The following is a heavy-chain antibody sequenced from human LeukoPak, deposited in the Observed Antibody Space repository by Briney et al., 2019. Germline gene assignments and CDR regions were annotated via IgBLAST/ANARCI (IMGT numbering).Heavy chain of an antibody. J-gene: IGHJ5*02. CDR2: ISHSGST. CDR1: GYSISSGYY. D-gene: IGHD1-14*01. Sequence: PSETLSLTCTVSGYSISSGYYWGWIRQPPGKGLEWIGSISHSGSTYYKPSLKSRVTISVDTSKNQFSLKLRSVAAADTAVYYCARVTSRLGWFDPWGQGTLVTVSS. V-gene: IGHV4-38-2*02. CDR3: ARVTSRLGWFDP.